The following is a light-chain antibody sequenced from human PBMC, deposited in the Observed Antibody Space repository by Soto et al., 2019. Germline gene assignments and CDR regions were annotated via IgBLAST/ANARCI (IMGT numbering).Light chain of an antibody. Sequence: DIQMTQSPSTLSVSVGDRFSITCRASQGITGWLAWYQQKPGKVPKPLIFDASTLESGVPPRFTASGSGTESTLSISNLQPDDFATSYCQQYQRYWTFGHGTKV. CDR3: QQYQRYWT. J-gene: IGKJ1*01. V-gene: IGKV1-5*01. CDR1: QGITGW. CDR2: DAS.